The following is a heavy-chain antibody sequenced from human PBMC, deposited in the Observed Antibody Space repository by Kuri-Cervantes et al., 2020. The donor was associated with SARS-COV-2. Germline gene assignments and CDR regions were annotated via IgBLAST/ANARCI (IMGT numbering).Heavy chain of an antibody. D-gene: IGHD4-17*01. CDR2: ISAYNGNT. CDR3: ARHPRDYGDTHYYYYYYMDV. CDR1: GYTFTSCG. Sequence: ASVKVSCKASGYTFTSCGISWVRQAPGQGLEWMGWISAYNGNTNYAQKLQGRVTMTTDTSTSTAYMELRSLRSEDTAVYYCARHPRDYGDTHYYYYYYMDVWGKGTTVTVSS. V-gene: IGHV1-18*01. J-gene: IGHJ6*03.